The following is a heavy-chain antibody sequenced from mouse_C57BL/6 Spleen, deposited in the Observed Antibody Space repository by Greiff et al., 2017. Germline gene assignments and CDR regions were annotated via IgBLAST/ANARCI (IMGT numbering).Heavy chain of an antibody. Sequence: VQLQQSGAELARPGASVKMSCKASGYTFTSYTMHWVKPRPGQGLEWIGYINPSSGYTKYNQKFKDKATLTADKSSSTAYMQLSSLTSEDSAVYYCAADGYFWFAYWGQGTLVTVSA. D-gene: IGHD2-3*01. CDR3: AADGYFWFAY. J-gene: IGHJ3*01. CDR2: INPSSGYT. CDR1: GYTFTSYT. V-gene: IGHV1-4*01.